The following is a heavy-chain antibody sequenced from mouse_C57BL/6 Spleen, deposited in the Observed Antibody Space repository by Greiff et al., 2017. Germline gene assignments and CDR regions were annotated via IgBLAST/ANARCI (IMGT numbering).Heavy chain of an antibody. D-gene: IGHD4-1*01. CDR3: ARGNWALDY. V-gene: IGHV5-12*01. CDR1: GFTFSDYY. CDR2: ISNGGGST. J-gene: IGHJ2*01. Sequence: EVQRVESGGGLVQPGGSLKLSCAASGFTFSDYYMYWVRQTPEKRLEWVAYISNGGGSTYYPDTVKGRFTISRDNAKNTLYLQMSRLKSEDTAMYYWARGNWALDYWGQGTTLTVSS.